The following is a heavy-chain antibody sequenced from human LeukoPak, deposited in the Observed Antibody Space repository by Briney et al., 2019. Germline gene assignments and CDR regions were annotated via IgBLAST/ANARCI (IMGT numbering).Heavy chain of an antibody. CDR2: LRRDGSDK. CDR3: ARRIGSGISISRMGV. D-gene: IGHD3-10*01. V-gene: IGHV3-30*02. J-gene: IGHJ6*02. CDR1: GFTFSGHG. Sequence: PGGSLRLSCAASGFTFSGHGMHWVRQAPGKGLEWVSFLRRDGSDKQYADSVKGRFTISRDNSKNSLYLQMNSLRAEDTAVYYCARRIGSGISISRMGVWGQGTTVTVSS.